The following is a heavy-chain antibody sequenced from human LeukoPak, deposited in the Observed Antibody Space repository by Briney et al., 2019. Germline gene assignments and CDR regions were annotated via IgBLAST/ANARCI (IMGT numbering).Heavy chain of an antibody. J-gene: IGHJ4*02. CDR1: GFTFSSYA. D-gene: IGHD4-17*01. V-gene: IGHV3-23*01. CDR3: AKDVDLAYGDYYFDY. Sequence: GGSLRLSCAASGFTFSSYAMSWVRQAPGRGLEWVSAISGSGGSTYYADSVKGRFTISRDNSKNTLYLQMNSLRAEDTAVYYCAKDVDLAYGDYYFDYWGQGTLVTVSS. CDR2: ISGSGGST.